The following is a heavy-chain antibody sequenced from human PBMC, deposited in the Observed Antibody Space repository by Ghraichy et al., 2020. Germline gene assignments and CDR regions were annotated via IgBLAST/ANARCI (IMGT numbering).Heavy chain of an antibody. CDR3: ARPYGSGSYYKSYNWFDP. J-gene: IGHJ5*02. D-gene: IGHD3-10*01. V-gene: IGHV4-34*01. Sequence: SQTFSLTCAVYGGSFSGYYWSWIRQPPGKGLEWIGEINHSGSTNYNPSLKSRVTISVDTSKNQFSLKLSSVTAADTAVYYCARPYGSGSYYKSYNWFDPWGQGTLVTVSS. CDR2: INHSGST. CDR1: GGSFSGYY.